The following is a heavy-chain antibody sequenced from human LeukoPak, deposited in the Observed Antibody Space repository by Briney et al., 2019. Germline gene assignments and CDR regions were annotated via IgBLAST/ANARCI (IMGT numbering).Heavy chain of an antibody. Sequence: PGASVKVSCKASGYTFTGYYMHWVRQAPGQGLEWMGWINPNSGGTNYAQKFQGRVTMTRDTSISTAYMELSRLRSDDTAVYYCAKDRERGFVLRFLEWLPVGDYWGQGTLVTVSS. D-gene: IGHD3-3*01. V-gene: IGHV1-2*02. J-gene: IGHJ4*02. CDR1: GYTFTGYY. CDR3: AKDRERGFVLRFLEWLPVGDY. CDR2: INPNSGGT.